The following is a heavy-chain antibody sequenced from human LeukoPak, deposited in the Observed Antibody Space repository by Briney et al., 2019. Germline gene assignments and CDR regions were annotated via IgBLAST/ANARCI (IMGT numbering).Heavy chain of an antibody. J-gene: IGHJ3*02. CDR2: IQYSGST. D-gene: IGHD3-10*01. V-gene: IGHV4-59*08. CDR1: GGSISNYY. CDR3: ARYGGTYFDT. Sequence: SETLSLTCTVSGGSISNYYWNWIRQPAGKGLEWIGYIQYSGSTSYNPSLKSRVTISVDTSKNQFSLKLSSVTAADSAVYSCARYGGTYFDTWGQGTMVTVSS.